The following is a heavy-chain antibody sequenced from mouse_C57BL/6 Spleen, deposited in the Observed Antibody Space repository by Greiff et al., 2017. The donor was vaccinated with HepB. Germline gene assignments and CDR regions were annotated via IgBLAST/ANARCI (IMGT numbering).Heavy chain of an antibody. V-gene: IGHV1-50*01. CDR3: ARAPRQLRLRFDY. CDR2: IDPSDSYT. CDR1: GYTFTSYW. D-gene: IGHD3-2*02. J-gene: IGHJ2*01. Sequence: QVQLQQPGAELVKPGASVKLSCKASGYTFTSYWMQWVKQRPGQGLEWIGEIDPSDSYTNYNQKFKGKSTLTVDTSSSTAYMQLSSLTSEDSAVYYCARAPRQLRLRFDYWGQGTTLTVSS.